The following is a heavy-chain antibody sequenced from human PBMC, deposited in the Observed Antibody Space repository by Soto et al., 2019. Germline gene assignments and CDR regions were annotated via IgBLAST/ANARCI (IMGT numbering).Heavy chain of an antibody. CDR2: IYYSGST. V-gene: IGHV4-59*01. CDR3: ARTIAVAGRWDFDY. J-gene: IGHJ4*02. Sequence: SETLSLTCTVAGGSISSYYWSWIRQPPGKGLEWIGYIYYSGSTNYNPSLKSRVTISVDTSKNQFSLKLSSVTAADTAVYYCARTIAVAGRWDFDYWGRGTLVTVSS. D-gene: IGHD6-19*01. CDR1: GGSISSYY.